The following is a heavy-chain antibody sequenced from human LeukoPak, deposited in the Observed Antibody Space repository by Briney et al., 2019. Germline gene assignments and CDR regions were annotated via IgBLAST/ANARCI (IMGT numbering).Heavy chain of an antibody. V-gene: IGHV1-18*04. CDR2: ISAYNGNT. J-gene: IGHJ6*02. CDR3: ARDRGWFGEPPMDV. Sequence: ASVKVSCKASGYTFTGYYMHWVRQAPGQGLEWMGWISAYNGNTNYAQKLQGRVTMTTDTSTSTAYMELRSLRSDDTAVYYCARDRGWFGEPPMDVWGQGTTVTVSS. D-gene: IGHD3-10*01. CDR1: GYTFTGYY.